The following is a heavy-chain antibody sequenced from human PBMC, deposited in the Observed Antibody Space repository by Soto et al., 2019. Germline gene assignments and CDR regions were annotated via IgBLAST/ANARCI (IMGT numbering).Heavy chain of an antibody. V-gene: IGHV4-61*01. CDR1: GGSVSSDTYY. CDR3: ARATRTTVTDF. CDR2: IYYSGST. Sequence: SETLSLTCTVSGGSVSSDTYYWSWIRQPPGKGLEWIGYIYYSGSTNYNPSLRSRVTISFATSKNQFSLKLSSVTAADTAVYYCARATRTTVTDFWGQGTLVTVSS. J-gene: IGHJ4*02. D-gene: IGHD4-17*01.